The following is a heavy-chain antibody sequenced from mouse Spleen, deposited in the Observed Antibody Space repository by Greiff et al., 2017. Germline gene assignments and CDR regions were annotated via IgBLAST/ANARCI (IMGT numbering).Heavy chain of an antibody. CDR2: IDPSDSYT. Sequence: QVQLQQPGAELVMPGASVKLSCKASGYTFTSYWMHWVKQRPGQGLEWIGEIDPSDSYTNYNQKFKGKATLTVDKSSSTAYMQLSSLTSEDSAVYYCARGGSNYGYWGQGTTLTVSS. CDR3: ARGGSNYGY. J-gene: IGHJ2*01. V-gene: IGHV1-69*01. CDR1: GYTFTSYW. D-gene: IGHD2-5*01.